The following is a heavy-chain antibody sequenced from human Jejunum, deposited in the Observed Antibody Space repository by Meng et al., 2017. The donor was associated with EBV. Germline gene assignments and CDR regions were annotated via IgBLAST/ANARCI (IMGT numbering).Heavy chain of an antibody. V-gene: IGHV3-15*05. Sequence: EVALGEAGGGLVKAGGSLRLFFAASGFPFSNGWMTWVRQAPGKGLEWIGRIKSETSGGATDYAAPVKGRFTISRDDSKNMVFLQMNSLKTEDTAVYYCTTEHGGKGYSFDYWGPGTLVTVSS. J-gene: IGHJ4*02. CDR3: TTEHGGKGYSFDY. D-gene: IGHD4-23*01. CDR2: IKSETSGGAT. CDR1: GFPFSNGW.